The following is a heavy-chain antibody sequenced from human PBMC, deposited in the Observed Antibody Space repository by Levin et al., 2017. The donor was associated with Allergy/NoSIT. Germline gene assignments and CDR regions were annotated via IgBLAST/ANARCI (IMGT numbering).Heavy chain of an antibody. Sequence: ASVKVSCAASGFTFSSYAMSWVRQAPGKGLEWVSAISGSGGSTYYADSVKGRFTISRDNSKNTLYLQMNSLRAEDTAVYYCAKAKEIAVADEFDYWGQGTLVTVSS. CDR1: GFTFSSYA. CDR2: ISGSGGST. J-gene: IGHJ4*02. V-gene: IGHV3-23*01. D-gene: IGHD6-19*01. CDR3: AKAKEIAVADEFDY.